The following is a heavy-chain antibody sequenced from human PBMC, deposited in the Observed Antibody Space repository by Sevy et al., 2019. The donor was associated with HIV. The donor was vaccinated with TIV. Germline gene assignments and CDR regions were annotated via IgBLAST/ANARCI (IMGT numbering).Heavy chain of an antibody. V-gene: IGHV3-7*01. Sequence: GGSLRLSCAASGFTFSVYWMSWVRQAPGKGLEWVATMKEDGSDKDYVDSVKGRFTISRDNAKNSLYLQMNSLRAEDTAVYCCVREGVGGYSYSLDCWGQGTLVTVS. CDR1: GFTFSVYW. CDR2: MKEDGSDK. J-gene: IGHJ4*02. CDR3: VREGVGGYSYSLDC. D-gene: IGHD5-18*01.